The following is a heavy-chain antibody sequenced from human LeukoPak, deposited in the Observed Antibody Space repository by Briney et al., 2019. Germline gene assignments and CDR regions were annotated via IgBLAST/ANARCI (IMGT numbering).Heavy chain of an antibody. CDR1: GGSISSGGYY. Sequence: PSQTPSLTCTVSGGSISSGGYYWSWIRQHPGKGLEWIGYIYYSGSTYYNPSLKSRVTISVDTSKNQFSLKLSSVTAADTAVYYCARATGFSGYVHFDYWGQGTLVTVSS. CDR3: ARATGFSGYVHFDY. D-gene: IGHD5-12*01. J-gene: IGHJ4*02. V-gene: IGHV4-31*03. CDR2: IYYSGST.